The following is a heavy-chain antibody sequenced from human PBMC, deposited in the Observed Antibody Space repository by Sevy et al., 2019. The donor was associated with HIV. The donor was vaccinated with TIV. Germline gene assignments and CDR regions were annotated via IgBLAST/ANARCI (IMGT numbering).Heavy chain of an antibody. CDR3: ARDGGTMTTPGSFDI. CDR1: GVSISSGAYS. V-gene: IGHV4-30-2*01. CDR2: IYHTGNT. Sequence: SETLSLTCAVSGVSISSGAYSWNWIRQPPGKGLKWIGYIYHTGNTYYNPSLKSRITIPLDRSKNQFSLRLSSVTAADTAVYFCARDGGTMTTPGSFDIWGQGTMVTVSS. J-gene: IGHJ3*02. D-gene: IGHD4-17*01.